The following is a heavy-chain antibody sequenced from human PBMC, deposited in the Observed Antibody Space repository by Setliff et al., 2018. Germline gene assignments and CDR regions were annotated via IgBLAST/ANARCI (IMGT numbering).Heavy chain of an antibody. CDR2: IYSGGRTT. V-gene: IGHV3-23*03. CDR3: AKRRSSSWFGGMDY. D-gene: IGHD6-13*01. J-gene: IGHJ4*02. Sequence: GESLRLSCAASGFALNSYAMIWVRQAPGKGLEWVSVIYSGGRTTYYADSVEGRFTISRDSSKNTLYLQMNSLRVEDTAVYYCAKRRSSSWFGGMDYWGQGTLVTVSS. CDR1: GFALNSYA.